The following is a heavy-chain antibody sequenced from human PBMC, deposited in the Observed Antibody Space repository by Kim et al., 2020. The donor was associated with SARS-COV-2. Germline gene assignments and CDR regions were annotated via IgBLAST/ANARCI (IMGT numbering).Heavy chain of an antibody. Sequence: LKSRVTISVDTSKNQFSLKLSSVTAADTAVYYCARGRYDFWSGGSYYFDYWGQGTLVTVSS. V-gene: IGHV4-34*01. D-gene: IGHD3-3*01. J-gene: IGHJ4*02. CDR3: ARGRYDFWSGGSYYFDY.